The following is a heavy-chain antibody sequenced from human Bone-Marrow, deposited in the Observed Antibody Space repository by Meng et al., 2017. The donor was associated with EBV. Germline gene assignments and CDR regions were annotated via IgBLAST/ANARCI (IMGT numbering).Heavy chain of an antibody. V-gene: IGHV4-34*01. CDR3: ARVVWSIVGATQWFDP. CDR2: INHSGST. D-gene: IGHD1-26*01. J-gene: IGHJ5*02. CDR1: GGSFSGYY. Sequence: QWQLPQWGAGLLKPSETLSLTCPVYGGSFSGYYWSWIRQPPGKGLEWIGEINHSGSTNYNPSLKSRVTISVDTSKNQFSLKLSSVTAADTAVYYCARVVWSIVGATQWFDPWGQGTLVTVSS.